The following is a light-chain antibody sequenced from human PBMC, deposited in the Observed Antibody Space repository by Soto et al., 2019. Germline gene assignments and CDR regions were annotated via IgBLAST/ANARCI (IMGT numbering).Light chain of an antibody. CDR3: QQSYTTPIT. V-gene: IGKV1-39*01. Sequence: IHMTHSASSLTPSVAGRVTFPCRASQPISSHLNWYQQQPGKATHLLVYAASSLQSGVPSRFTGSGSGTDFTLTISSLQPEDFATYFCQQSYTTPITFGQGTRLEIK. CDR1: QPISSH. CDR2: AAS. J-gene: IGKJ5*01.